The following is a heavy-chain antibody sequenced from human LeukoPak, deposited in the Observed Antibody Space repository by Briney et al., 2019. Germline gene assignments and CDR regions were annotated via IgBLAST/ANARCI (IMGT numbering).Heavy chain of an antibody. CDR3: ARATEFDY. CDR2: INPNSGGT. J-gene: IGHJ4*02. CDR1: GYTFTGYY. Sequence: ASVKVSCKTSGYTFTGYYLHWVRQAPGQGLEWMGWINPNSGGTNYAQNFQGRVTMTRDTSISTAFMELSILRSDDTAVYYCARATEFDYWGQGTLVTVSS. V-gene: IGHV1-2*02.